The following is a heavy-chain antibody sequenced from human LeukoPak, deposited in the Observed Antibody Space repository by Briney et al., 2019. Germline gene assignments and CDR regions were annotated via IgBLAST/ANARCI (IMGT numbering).Heavy chain of an antibody. Sequence: GGSLRLSCAASGFTFSSYGMHWVRQAPGKGLEWVAFIRYDGSNKYYGDSVKGRFTISRDNAKNTVYLQMNSLRGEDTATYYCAKELGASLDYWGQGALVSVSS. CDR1: GFTFSSYG. CDR2: IRYDGSNK. J-gene: IGHJ4*02. V-gene: IGHV3-30*02. CDR3: AKELGASLDY. D-gene: IGHD5-12*01.